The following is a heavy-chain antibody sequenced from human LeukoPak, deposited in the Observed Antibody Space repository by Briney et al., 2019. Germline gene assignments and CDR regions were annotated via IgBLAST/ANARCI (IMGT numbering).Heavy chain of an antibody. V-gene: IGHV1-2*02. CDR3: ARVDYYGSGPGD. J-gene: IGHJ4*02. D-gene: IGHD3-10*01. CDR1: GYTFIGFY. CDR2: INPNSGGT. Sequence: ASMKVSCKASGYTFIGFYMHWVRQAPGQGLEWMGWINPNSGGTKYAQKFQGRVTMTRDTSISTAYMELSSLRIDDTAVYYCARVDYYGSGPGDWGQGTLVTVSS.